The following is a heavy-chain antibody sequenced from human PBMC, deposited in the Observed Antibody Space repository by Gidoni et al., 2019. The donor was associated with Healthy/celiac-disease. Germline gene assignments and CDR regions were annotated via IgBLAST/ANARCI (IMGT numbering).Heavy chain of an antibody. CDR2: ISSSSSTI. Sequence: EVQLVESGGGLVQPGGSLSLSCAASGFTFSSCSMTWVRQAPGKGLEWVSYISSSSSTIYYADSVKGRFTISRDNAKNSLYLQMNSLRAEDTAVYYCARDRADHCSSTSCLGYYYMDVWGKGTTVTVSS. CDR1: GFTFSSCS. V-gene: IGHV3-48*01. D-gene: IGHD2-2*01. CDR3: ARDRADHCSSTSCLGYYYMDV. J-gene: IGHJ6*03.